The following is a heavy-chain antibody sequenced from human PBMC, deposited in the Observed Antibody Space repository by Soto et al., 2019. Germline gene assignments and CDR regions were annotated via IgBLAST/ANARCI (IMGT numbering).Heavy chain of an antibody. J-gene: IGHJ4*01. CDR2: IYYTGST. CDR3: ARHAGRAHLDY. CDR1: GGSISSSSYY. V-gene: IGHV4-39*01. D-gene: IGHD6-13*01. Sequence: NPSETLSLTCTVSGGSISSSSYYWGWIRQPPGKGLEWIGTIYYTGSTYYNPSLKSRVTVSVDTSKIQFSLKLSSVTAADTAVYYCARHAGRAHLDYWGHGTLVTVSS.